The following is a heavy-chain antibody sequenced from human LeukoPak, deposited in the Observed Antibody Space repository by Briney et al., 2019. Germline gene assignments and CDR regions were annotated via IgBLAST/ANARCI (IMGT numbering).Heavy chain of an antibody. Sequence: GASVKVSCKASGDTLSTYGISWVRQAPGQGLEWMGWISAYNGNTNYAQNFQDRVTMTTDTSTSTAYMEVKSLRSDDTAAYYCARDLGTGSYRMDVWGQGTTVTVSS. CDR1: GDTLSTYG. CDR3: ARDLGTGSYRMDV. J-gene: IGHJ6*02. D-gene: IGHD2-8*02. CDR2: ISAYNGNT. V-gene: IGHV1-18*01.